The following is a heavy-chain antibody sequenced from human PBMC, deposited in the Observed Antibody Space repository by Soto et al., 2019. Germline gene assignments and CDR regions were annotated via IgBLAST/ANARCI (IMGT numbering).Heavy chain of an antibody. J-gene: IGHJ4*02. Sequence: QVQLVESGGGVVQPGRSLRLSCAASGFTFSNFGMQCVRQAPGKGLEWVASISYDGNIRYSADSVKGRFTISRDNSKNTLYLQMNSLRSEDTAVYYCARFWGPVTAAVADNWGQGTLVTVSS. D-gene: IGHD6-13*01. CDR2: ISYDGNIR. V-gene: IGHV3-30*03. CDR3: ARFWGPVTAAVADN. CDR1: GFTFSNFG.